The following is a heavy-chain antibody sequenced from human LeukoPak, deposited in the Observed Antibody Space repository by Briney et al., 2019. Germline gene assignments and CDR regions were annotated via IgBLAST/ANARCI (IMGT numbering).Heavy chain of an antibody. CDR1: RYTFTSYD. CDR3: ARAESYDFWSGFKRGYYYYGMDV. Sequence: ASVKVSCKASRYTFTSYDINWVRQATGQGLEWMGWMNPNSGNTGYAQKFQGRVTMTRNTSISTAYMELSSLRSEDTAVYYCARAESYDFWSGFKRGYYYYGMDVWGQGTTVTVSS. J-gene: IGHJ6*02. CDR2: MNPNSGNT. D-gene: IGHD3-3*01. V-gene: IGHV1-8*01.